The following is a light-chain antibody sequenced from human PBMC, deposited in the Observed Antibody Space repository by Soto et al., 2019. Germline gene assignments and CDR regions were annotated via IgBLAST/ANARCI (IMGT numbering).Light chain of an antibody. CDR1: RSVLYSPNNQNY. Sequence: DFVMTQSPDSLAVSLGERATINCKSSRSVLYSPNNQNYLAWYQQKPGQPPKLLIYWASTRESGVPDRFSGSGSGTDFTLTISSLQAEDVAVYYCQQYSSTPMYTFGQGTKLEIK. J-gene: IGKJ2*01. CDR2: WAS. CDR3: QQYSSTPMYT. V-gene: IGKV4-1*01.